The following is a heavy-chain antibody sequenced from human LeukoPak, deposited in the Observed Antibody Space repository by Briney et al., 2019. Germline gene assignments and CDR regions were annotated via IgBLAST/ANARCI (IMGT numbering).Heavy chain of an antibody. Sequence: NTGGSLRLSCAASGFTFSSYSMNWVRQAPGEGLEWVSSISSSSSYIYYADSVKGRFTISRDNAKNSLYLQMNSLRAEDTAVYYCASMTTVTLDDAFDLWGQGTMVTVSS. CDR2: ISSSSSYI. CDR1: GFTFSSYS. J-gene: IGHJ3*01. CDR3: ASMTTVTLDDAFDL. D-gene: IGHD4-17*01. V-gene: IGHV3-21*01.